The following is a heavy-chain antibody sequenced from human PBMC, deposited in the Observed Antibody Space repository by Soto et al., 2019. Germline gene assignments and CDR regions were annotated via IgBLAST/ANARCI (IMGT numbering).Heavy chain of an antibody. CDR2: MYPDDSDI. Sequence: GESLVIYCKAFGCSFSFYWIGWVREMPGKGLGWMAIMYPDDSDIKYSPSFEAHVTISADKSTSTAFLQWSSLKASDTAMYYCATAYVYDFENSNYYRDAFDIWGQGTLVTVSS. CDR3: ATAYVYDFENSNYYRDAFDI. V-gene: IGHV5-51*01. CDR1: GCSFSFYW. D-gene: IGHD3-22*01. J-gene: IGHJ3*02.